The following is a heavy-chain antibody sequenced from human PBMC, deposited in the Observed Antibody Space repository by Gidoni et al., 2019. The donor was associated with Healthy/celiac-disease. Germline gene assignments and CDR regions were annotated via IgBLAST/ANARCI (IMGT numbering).Heavy chain of an antibody. CDR3: ARDSGWTELPFDY. D-gene: IGHD6-19*01. CDR2: INHSGST. Sequence: QVQLQQWGAGLLKPSETLSLSSAFHGGSFSGYYWSWIRQPPGKGLEWIGEINHSGSTNYNPSLKSRVTISVDTSKNQCSLKLSSVTAAGTAVYYCARDSGWTELPFDYWGQGTLVTVSS. CDR1: GGSFSGYY. J-gene: IGHJ4*02. V-gene: IGHV4-34*01.